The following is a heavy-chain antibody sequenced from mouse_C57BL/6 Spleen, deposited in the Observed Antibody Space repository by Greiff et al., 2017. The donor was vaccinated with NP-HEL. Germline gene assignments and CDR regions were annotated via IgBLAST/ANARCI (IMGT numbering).Heavy chain of an antibody. CDR3: TRRGYGSSYGGYFDY. J-gene: IGHJ2*01. D-gene: IGHD1-1*01. V-gene: IGHV1-15*01. CDR2: IDPETGGT. CDR1: GYTFTDYE. Sequence: VQLVESGAELVRPGASVTLSCKASGYTFTDYEMHWVKQTPVHGLEWIGAIDPETGGTAYNQKFKGKAILTADKSSSTAYMELRSLTSEDSAVYYCTRRGYGSSYGGYFDYWGQGTTLTVSS.